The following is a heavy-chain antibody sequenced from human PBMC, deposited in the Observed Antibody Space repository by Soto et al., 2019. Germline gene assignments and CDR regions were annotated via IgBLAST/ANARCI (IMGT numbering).Heavy chain of an antibody. CDR2: ISAYNGNT. CDR3: ARDSPPVDY. CDR1: GYTFTTYG. V-gene: IGHV1-18*01. Sequence: QVQLVQSGAEVKKPGASVKVSCKASGYTFTTYGISWVRQAPGQGLEWMGWISAYNGNTNYAQKVQGRVTMTTDTTTRRADMELRSLRSADTAVYYCARDSPPVDYWGQGTLVTVSS. J-gene: IGHJ4*02.